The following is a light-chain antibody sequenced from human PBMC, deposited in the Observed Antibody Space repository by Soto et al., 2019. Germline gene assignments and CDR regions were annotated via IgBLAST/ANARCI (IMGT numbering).Light chain of an antibody. CDR3: QQFGSSPYT. CDR1: QAVGNAY. CDR2: GAS. V-gene: IGKV3-20*01. Sequence: EIVLTQSPGTLSSSPGERATLSCRASQAVGNAYLAWYQHKPGQVPRLLIHGASNRATGIPDRFSGGGSGTDFTLTINRLEPEDFAVYYCQQFGSSPYTVGQGTRLEIK. J-gene: IGKJ2*01.